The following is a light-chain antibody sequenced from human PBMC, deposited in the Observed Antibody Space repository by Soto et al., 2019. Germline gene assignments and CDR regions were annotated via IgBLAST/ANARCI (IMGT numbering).Light chain of an antibody. CDR1: QSVSNNY. J-gene: IGKJ1*01. Sequence: EIMLTQSPGTLSLSRWEMGTLXSTPSQSVSNNYLAWYQQKPGQAPRLLIYGASNRATGIPDRFSGSGSGTDFTLTISRLEPEDFAVYYCQQYGSSPRTFGQGTKVDNK. V-gene: IGKV3-20*01. CDR3: QQYGSSPRT. CDR2: GAS.